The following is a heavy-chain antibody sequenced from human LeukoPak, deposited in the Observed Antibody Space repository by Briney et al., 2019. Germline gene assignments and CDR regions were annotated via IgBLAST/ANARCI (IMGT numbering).Heavy chain of an antibody. CDR2: IYSGGTT. CDR1: GFTVSRSY. J-gene: IGHJ4*02. D-gene: IGHD3-3*01. V-gene: IGHV3-53*01. Sequence: PGGSLRLSCAASGFTVSRSYMIWARQAPGKGLEWVSVIYSGGTTYYADSVKGRFTISRDNAKNSLYLQMNSLRAEDTAVYYCARERGYDFWSGSRVLFDYWGQGTLVTASS. CDR3: ARERGYDFWSGSRVLFDY.